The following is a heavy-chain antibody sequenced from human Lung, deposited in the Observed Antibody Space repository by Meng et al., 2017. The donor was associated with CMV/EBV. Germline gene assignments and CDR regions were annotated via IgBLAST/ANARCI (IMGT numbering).Heavy chain of an antibody. CDR1: GYSVSGKY. CDR3: VADSITSPNLDF. J-gene: IGHJ4*02. V-gene: IGHV3-66*01. D-gene: IGHD2-21*01. Sequence: EVQLVESGGGLVQPGGSLRLSCAASGYSVSGKYMSWVRQAPGKGLEWISIIFLDGKTYYVDSVRGRFVISRDNSKNIMDLQMNSLRVEDTAVYYCVADSITSPNLDFWGRGTLVTVVS. CDR2: IFLDGKT.